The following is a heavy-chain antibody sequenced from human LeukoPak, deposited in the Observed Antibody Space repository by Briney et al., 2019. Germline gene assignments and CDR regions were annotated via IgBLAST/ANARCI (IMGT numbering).Heavy chain of an antibody. CDR1: GYTFASYG. Sequence: ASAKVSCKASGYTFASYGISWVRQAPGQGLEWMGWISAYNGNTNYAQKLQGRVTMTTDTSTSTAYMELRSLRSDDTAVYYCARDRTWIQLWLPDHWGQGTLVTVSS. D-gene: IGHD5-18*01. CDR3: ARDRTWIQLWLPDH. CDR2: ISAYNGNT. V-gene: IGHV1-18*01. J-gene: IGHJ5*02.